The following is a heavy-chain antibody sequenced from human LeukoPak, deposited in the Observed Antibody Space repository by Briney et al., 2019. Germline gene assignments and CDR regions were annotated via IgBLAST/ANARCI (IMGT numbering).Heavy chain of an antibody. CDR3: ARALAWGGSSYSYYYMDV. CDR2: INPNSGNA. Sequence: ASVSVSCKASGYTFTTYGTSWVRQAPGQGLEWMGWINPNSGNAGYAQKFQGRVTMTRNTSISTAYMELSSLRSEDTAVYYCARALAWGGSSYSYYYMDVWDKGTTVTVSS. CDR1: GYTFTTYG. V-gene: IGHV1-8*01. D-gene: IGHD1-26*01. J-gene: IGHJ6*03.